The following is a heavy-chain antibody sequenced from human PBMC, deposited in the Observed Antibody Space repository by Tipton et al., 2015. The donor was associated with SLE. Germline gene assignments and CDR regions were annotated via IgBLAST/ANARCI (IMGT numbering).Heavy chain of an antibody. D-gene: IGHD6-25*01. CDR2: IYYSGSP. CDR3: ARSRYSSGIHYMDV. V-gene: IGHV4-59*02. Sequence: TLSLTCSVSGGSVTSHYWSWIRQPPGKGLEWIGYIYYSGSPNYDPSAKSRVTISADKSISTAYLQWSSLKASDTAMYYCARSRYSSGIHYMDVWGKGTTVTVSS. J-gene: IGHJ6*03. CDR1: GGSVTSHY.